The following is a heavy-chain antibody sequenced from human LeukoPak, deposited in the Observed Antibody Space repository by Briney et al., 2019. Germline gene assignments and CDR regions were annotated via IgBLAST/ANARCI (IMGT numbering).Heavy chain of an antibody. V-gene: IGHV1-69*01. J-gene: IGHJ6*02. D-gene: IGHD2-2*01. CDR2: IIPIFGTA. Sequence: ASVKVSCKASGGTFSSYAISWVRQAPGQGLEWMGGIIPIFGTANYAQKFQGRVTITADESTSTAYMELSSLRSEDTAVYYCARECSSTSCYGYYYGMDVWGQGTTVTVSS. CDR1: GGTFSSYA. CDR3: ARECSSTSCYGYYYGMDV.